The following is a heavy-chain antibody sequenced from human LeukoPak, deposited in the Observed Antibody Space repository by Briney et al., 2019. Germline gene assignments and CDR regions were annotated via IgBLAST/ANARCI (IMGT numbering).Heavy chain of an antibody. CDR1: GYTFTGYG. D-gene: IGHD2-2*01. V-gene: IGHV1-2*02. CDR3: ARDPDIVVVPAAPRDY. J-gene: IGHJ4*02. CDR2: INPNSGGT. Sequence: ASVKVSCKASGYTFTGYGISWVRQAPGQGLEWMGWINPNSGGTNYAQKFQGRVTMTRDTSISTAYMELSRLRSDDTAVYYCARDPDIVVVPAAPRDYWGQGTLVTVSS.